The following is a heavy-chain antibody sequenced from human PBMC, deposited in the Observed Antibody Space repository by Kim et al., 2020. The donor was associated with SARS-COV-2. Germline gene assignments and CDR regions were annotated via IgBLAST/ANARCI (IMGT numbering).Heavy chain of an antibody. Sequence: KSYADSGNGRFTIARDNSKNTLYLQMNSLRVEDAAVYYCAKEGGGYEPFDYWGQGALVTVSS. CDR2: K. V-gene: IGHV3-30-3*02. CDR3: AKEGGGYEPFDY. D-gene: IGHD1-26*01. J-gene: IGHJ4*02.